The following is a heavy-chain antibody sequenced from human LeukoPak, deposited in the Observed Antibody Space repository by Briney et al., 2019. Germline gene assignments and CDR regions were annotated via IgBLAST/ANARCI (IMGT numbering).Heavy chain of an antibody. CDR3: AGLAGSSSSGY. CDR2: IYTSASI. Sequence: PGTLSVTRTVSGGSICSDYWSWIRPPPGKGLELIEYIYTSASIHDKPSRKSRVTISLDMSKNPFALKLSSVTAADTAVYYCAGLAGSSSSGYWGQGTLVTVSS. J-gene: IGHJ4*02. V-gene: IGHV4-4*09. CDR1: GGSICSDY. D-gene: IGHD6-6*01.